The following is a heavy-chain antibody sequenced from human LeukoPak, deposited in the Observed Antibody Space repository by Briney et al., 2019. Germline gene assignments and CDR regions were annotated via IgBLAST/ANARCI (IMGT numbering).Heavy chain of an antibody. V-gene: IGHV1-69*04. J-gene: IGHJ4*02. CDR1: GGTFSSYA. CDR2: IIPILGIA. CDR3: ARGSVVTPLDY. Sequence: ASVNVSCKASGGTFSSYAISWVRQAPGQGLEWMGRIIPILGIANYAQKFQGRVTITADKSTSTAYMELSSLRSEDTAVYYCARGSVVTPLDYWGQGTLVTVSS. D-gene: IGHD4-23*01.